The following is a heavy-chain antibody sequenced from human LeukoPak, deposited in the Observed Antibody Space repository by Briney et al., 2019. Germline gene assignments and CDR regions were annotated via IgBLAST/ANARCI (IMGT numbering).Heavy chain of an antibody. CDR2: IIPIFGIA. J-gene: IGHJ4*02. D-gene: IGHD6-13*01. V-gene: IGHV1-69*04. CDR3: ARAGIAAAGTLDY. CDR1: GGTFSSYA. Sequence: ASVKVSCKASGGTFSSYAISWVRQAPGQGLEWMGRIIPIFGIANYAQKFQGRVTITADKSTSTAYMELSSLRSEDTAVYCCARAGIAAAGTLDYWGQGTLVTVSS.